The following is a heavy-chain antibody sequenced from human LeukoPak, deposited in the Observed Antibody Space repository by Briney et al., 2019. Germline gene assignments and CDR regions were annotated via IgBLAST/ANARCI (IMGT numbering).Heavy chain of an antibody. J-gene: IGHJ4*01. V-gene: IGHV3-23*01. CDR2: ISASGDST. D-gene: IGHD6-13*01. CDR1: GFTFSSHA. Sequence: PGGSLRLSCAASGFTFSSHAMTWVRQAPGKGLEWVSAISASGDSTYYTDSVKGRCTISRDNAKYTLFLQMDSLSAEDTAVYYCAKDRIGAGGTYFDYWGQGALVTVSS. CDR3: AKDRIGAGGTYFDY.